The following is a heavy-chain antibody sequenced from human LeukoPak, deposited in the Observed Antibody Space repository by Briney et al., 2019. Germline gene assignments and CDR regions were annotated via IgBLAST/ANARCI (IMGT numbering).Heavy chain of an antibody. CDR1: GGSISSGGYS. Sequence: SQTLSLTCAVSGGSISSGGYSWSWIRQPPGKGLEWIGYIYHSGSTYYNPSLKSRVTISVDRSKNQFSLKLSSVAAADTAVYYCARGEYYYDSSGYYFYWGQGTLVTVSS. J-gene: IGHJ4*02. CDR3: ARGEYYYDSSGYYFY. CDR2: IYHSGST. D-gene: IGHD3-22*01. V-gene: IGHV4-30-2*01.